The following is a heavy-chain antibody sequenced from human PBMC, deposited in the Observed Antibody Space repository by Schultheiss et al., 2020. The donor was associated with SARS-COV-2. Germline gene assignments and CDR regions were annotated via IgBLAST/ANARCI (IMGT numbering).Heavy chain of an antibody. CDR2: INEDGSST. V-gene: IGHV3-74*01. CDR3: ARRIGGTKDY. D-gene: IGHD1-14*01. Sequence: GGSLRLSCVASEYTFGNYWMHWVRQAPGEGPVWVSRINEDGSSTTYADSVKGRFTISRDNAKNTLYLQMNSLRAEDTAIYYCARRIGGTKDYWGQGTLVTVSS. CDR1: EYTFGNYW. J-gene: IGHJ4*02.